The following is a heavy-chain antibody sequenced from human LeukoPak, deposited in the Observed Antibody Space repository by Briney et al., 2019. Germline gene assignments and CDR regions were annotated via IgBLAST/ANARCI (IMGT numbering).Heavy chain of an antibody. CDR2: THNSGSS. CDR1: GGSISSYY. Sequence: SETLSLTCTVSGGSISSYYWSWIRQPPGKGLEWIGYTHNSGSSNYNPSLKSRVTTSVDTSKNQFSLKRSSVTAADTAVYYCARHAGSSTSWYDYWGQGTLVTVSS. J-gene: IGHJ4*02. D-gene: IGHD6-13*01. CDR3: ARHAGSSTSWYDY. V-gene: IGHV4-59*08.